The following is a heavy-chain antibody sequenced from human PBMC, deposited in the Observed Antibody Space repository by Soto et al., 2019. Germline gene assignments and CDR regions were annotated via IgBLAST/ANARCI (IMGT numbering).Heavy chain of an antibody. CDR2: IDPSDSYT. Sequence: GESLKISCKGSGYSFTSYWISWVRQMPGKGLEWMGRIDPSDSYTNYSPSFRGHVTISADKSISTAYLQWSSLKASDTAMYYCARPLLPDYYDSSVGAFDIWGQGTMVTVSS. J-gene: IGHJ3*02. CDR3: ARPLLPDYYDSSVGAFDI. D-gene: IGHD3-22*01. V-gene: IGHV5-10-1*01. CDR1: GYSFTSYW.